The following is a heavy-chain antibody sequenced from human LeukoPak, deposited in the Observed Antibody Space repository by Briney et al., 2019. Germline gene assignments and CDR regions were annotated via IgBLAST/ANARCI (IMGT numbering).Heavy chain of an antibody. CDR3: VRGSTLRHYQY. CDR2: IYYSGST. Sequence: GSLRLSCAASGFTFSSYAMSWVRRPPGKGLEWIGSIYYSGSTYYNPSLKSRVTVSVDTSKNQFSLNLSSVTAADTAVYYCVRGSTLRHYQYWGQGTLVTVSS. D-gene: IGHD3-16*01. V-gene: IGHV4-39*01. J-gene: IGHJ4*02. CDR1: GFTFSSYA.